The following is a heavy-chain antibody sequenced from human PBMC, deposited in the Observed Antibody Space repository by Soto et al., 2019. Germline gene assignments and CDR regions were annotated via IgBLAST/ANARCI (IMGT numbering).Heavy chain of an antibody. Sequence: ASVKVSCKVSGYTLTELSMHWVRQAPGKGLEWMGGFDPEDGETIYAQKFQGRVTMTEDTSTDTAYMELSSLRSEDTAVYYCATVNGSSSCLNNWFAPWGQGTLVTVSS. CDR2: FDPEDGET. CDR3: ATVNGSSSCLNNWFAP. D-gene: IGHD6-13*01. CDR1: GYTLTELS. V-gene: IGHV1-24*01. J-gene: IGHJ5*02.